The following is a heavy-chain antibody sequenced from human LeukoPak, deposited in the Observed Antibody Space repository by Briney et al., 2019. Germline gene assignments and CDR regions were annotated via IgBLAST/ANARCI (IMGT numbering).Heavy chain of an antibody. CDR1: GFTFSSYG. D-gene: IGHD3-22*01. J-gene: IGHJ4*02. Sequence: PGGSLRLSCAASGFTFSSYGMHWVRQAPGKGLEWVAVIWYDGSNKYYADSVKGRFTISRDNSKNTLYLQMNSLRAEDTAVYYCARDRRSSGYLGYWGQGTLVTVSS. CDR3: ARDRRSSGYLGY. CDR2: IWYDGSNK. V-gene: IGHV3-33*01.